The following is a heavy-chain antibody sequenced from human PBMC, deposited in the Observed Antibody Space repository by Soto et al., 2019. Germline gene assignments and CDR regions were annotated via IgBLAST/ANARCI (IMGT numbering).Heavy chain of an antibody. Sequence: EVQLLESGGGLVQPGGSLRLSCAASGFTFSSYAMSWVRQAPGKGLEWVSAISGSGGSTYYADSVKGRFTISRDNSKNTLYLQMYSPRAEETAVYYCAKGTSKWPPTDFDYWGQGTLVTVSS. V-gene: IGHV3-23*01. J-gene: IGHJ4*02. D-gene: IGHD5-12*01. CDR2: ISGSGGST. CDR1: GFTFSSYA. CDR3: AKGTSKWPPTDFDY.